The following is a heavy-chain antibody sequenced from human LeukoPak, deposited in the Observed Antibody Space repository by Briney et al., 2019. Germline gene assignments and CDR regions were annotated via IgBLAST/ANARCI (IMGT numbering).Heavy chain of an antibody. CDR1: GGTFSSYA. D-gene: IGHD2-15*01. J-gene: IGHJ6*02. CDR2: IIPILGIA. CDR3: ARDDIVVVVAAEPYYYYGMDV. V-gene: IGHV1-69*04. Sequence: SVKVSCKASGGTFSSYAISWVRQAPGQGLEWMGRIIPILGIANYAQKFQGRVTITADKSTSTAYMELSSLRSEDTAVYYCARDDIVVVVAAEPYYYYGMDVWGQGSTVTVSS.